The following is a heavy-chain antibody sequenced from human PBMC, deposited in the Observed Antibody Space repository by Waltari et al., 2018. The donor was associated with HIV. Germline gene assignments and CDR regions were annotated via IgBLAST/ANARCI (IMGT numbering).Heavy chain of an antibody. CDR1: GGSISTSY. CDR2: VSYAGDT. D-gene: IGHD1-26*01. V-gene: IGHV4-59*13. J-gene: IGHJ4*02. CDR3: ARISANIVGPTVFDY. Sequence: QVQLQESGPGLVKPSETLSLACTVSGGSISTSYWGWIRQPPGKKLEWIGYVSYAGDTNYNLSLKGRVAISIDTSKIQFSLRLTSVTAADTAVYYCARISANIVGPTVFDYWGQGILVTVSS.